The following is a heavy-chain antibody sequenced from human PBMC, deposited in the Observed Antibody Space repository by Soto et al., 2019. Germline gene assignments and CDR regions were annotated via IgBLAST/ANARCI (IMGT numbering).Heavy chain of an antibody. D-gene: IGHD1-7*01. CDR2: IDWEEEK. CDR1: GFSLSRKGMS. Sequence: SGPTLVNPKQTLILTCAFSGFSLSRKGMSVSWIRQPPGKAREFLALIDWEEEKFYSPSLRTRLTVSKDTSKSQVVLTLTNVDPVYTATYYCTRSTNWHYDYYFDYWGQGTPVTVSS. J-gene: IGHJ4*02. CDR3: TRSTNWHYDYYFDY. V-gene: IGHV2-70*01.